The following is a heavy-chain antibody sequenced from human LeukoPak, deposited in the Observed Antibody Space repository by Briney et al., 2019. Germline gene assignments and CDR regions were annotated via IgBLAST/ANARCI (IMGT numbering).Heavy chain of an antibody. CDR2: IYYSGST. Sequence: SETLSLTCTVSGGSISSSSYYWGWVRQPPGKGLEWIGSIYYSGSTYYNPSLKSRVTISVDRSKNQISLKLSSVTAADTAVYYCASATPPVYWGQGTLVTVSS. D-gene: IGHD2-15*01. CDR1: GGSISSSSYY. J-gene: IGHJ4*02. V-gene: IGHV4-39*07. CDR3: ASATPPVY.